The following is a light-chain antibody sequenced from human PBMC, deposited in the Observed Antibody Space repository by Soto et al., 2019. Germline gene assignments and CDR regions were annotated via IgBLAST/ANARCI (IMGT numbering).Light chain of an antibody. CDR2: EVS. V-gene: IGLV2-14*01. CDR3: SSKTTTRTLV. J-gene: IGLJ3*02. CDR1: NSDIGAYDF. Sequence: QSALTQPASVSGSPGQSITISCAGTNSDIGAYDFVSWFQQHPGSSPRLIIYEVSDRPSGVSSRFSGSKSGNTASLTISGLQAGDEADYYCSSKTTTRTLVFGGGTKVTV.